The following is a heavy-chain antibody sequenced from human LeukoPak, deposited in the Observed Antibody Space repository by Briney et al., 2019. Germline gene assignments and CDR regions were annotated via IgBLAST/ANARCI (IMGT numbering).Heavy chain of an antibody. CDR1: GFAFSGFA. CDR2: IYSGGST. Sequence: GGSLRLSCSASGFAFSGFAMSWVRQAPGKGLEWVSVIYSGGSTYYADSVKGRFTISRDNSKNTLYLQMNSLRAEDTAVYYCARTMVRGVIIPYYYGMDVWGQGTTVTVSS. V-gene: IGHV3-66*01. CDR3: ARTMVRGVIIPYYYGMDV. J-gene: IGHJ6*02. D-gene: IGHD3-10*01.